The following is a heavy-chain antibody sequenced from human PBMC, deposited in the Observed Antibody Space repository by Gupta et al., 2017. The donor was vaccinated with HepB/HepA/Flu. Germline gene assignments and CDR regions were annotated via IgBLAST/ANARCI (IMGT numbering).Heavy chain of an antibody. CDR3: ATGRVQWQLLLDS. V-gene: IGHV3-15*01. CDR2: IRSNTDGGAT. CDR1: GFHSTTSWLRWFPKAPGKAW. Sequence: EVQLVVSGGGLVNPGGSLTLSCAAPGFHSTTSWLRWFPKAPGKAWMSWVRQAPGKGVEWVGRIRSNTDGGATDYAAPVKDRFTISRDDSYNTVYRQMNSLKTEDTAVYYCATGRVQWQLLLDSWGQGPLVTVSS. D-gene: IGHD1-26*01. J-gene: IGHJ4*02.